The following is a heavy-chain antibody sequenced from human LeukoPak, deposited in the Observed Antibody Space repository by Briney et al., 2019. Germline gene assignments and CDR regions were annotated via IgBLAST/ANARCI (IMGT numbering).Heavy chain of an antibody. D-gene: IGHD4-17*01. Sequence: GGSLRLSCAASGFTFSSYEMNWVRQAPGKGLEWVSYISSSGSTIYYADSVKGRFTISRDNSKNTLYLQMNSLRVEDTAMYYCVKHGEAFGDSKTDYWGQGTLVTVSS. CDR3: VKHGEAFGDSKTDY. V-gene: IGHV3-48*03. J-gene: IGHJ4*02. CDR2: ISSSGSTI. CDR1: GFTFSSYE.